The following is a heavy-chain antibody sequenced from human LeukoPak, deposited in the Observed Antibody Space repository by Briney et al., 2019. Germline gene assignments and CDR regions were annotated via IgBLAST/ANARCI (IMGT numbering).Heavy chain of an antibody. J-gene: IGHJ3*02. CDR3: AKEEDIVVVVAGDAFDI. CDR1: GFTFSRYW. CDR2: TSGSGGST. Sequence: GGSLRLSCAASGFTFSRYWMSWVRQAPGKGLEWVSATSGSGGSTYYADSVKGRFTISRDNSKNTLYLQMNSLRAEDTAVYYCAKEEDIVVVVAGDAFDIWGQGTMVTVSS. D-gene: IGHD2-15*01. V-gene: IGHV3-23*01.